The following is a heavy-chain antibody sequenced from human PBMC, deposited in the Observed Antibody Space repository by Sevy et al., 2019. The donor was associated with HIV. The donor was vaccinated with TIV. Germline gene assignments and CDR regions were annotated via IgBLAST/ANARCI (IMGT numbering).Heavy chain of an antibody. J-gene: IGHJ4*02. CDR2: ISYDGRNK. Sequence: GGSLRLSCAASGFTFSSYAMHWVRQAPGKGLEWVAVISYDGRNKYYADSVKGRFTISRDNSKNTLYLQMNSLRAEDTAVYYCAREELWFGAITYTFDYWGQGTLVTVSS. V-gene: IGHV3-30-3*01. CDR3: AREELWFGAITYTFDY. D-gene: IGHD3-10*01. CDR1: GFTFSSYA.